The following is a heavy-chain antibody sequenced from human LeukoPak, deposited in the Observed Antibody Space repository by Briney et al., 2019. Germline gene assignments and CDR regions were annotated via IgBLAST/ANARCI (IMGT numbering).Heavy chain of an antibody. J-gene: IGHJ4*02. CDR1: GGSISSYY. Sequence: SETLSLTCTVSGGSISSYYWSLIRQPPGKGLEWIGYIYYSGSTNYNPSLKSRVTISVDTSKNQFSLKLSSVPAADTAVYYCASHPNRGAPFDYWGQGTLVTVSS. V-gene: IGHV4-59*01. D-gene: IGHD7-27*01. CDR2: IYYSGST. CDR3: ASHPNRGAPFDY.